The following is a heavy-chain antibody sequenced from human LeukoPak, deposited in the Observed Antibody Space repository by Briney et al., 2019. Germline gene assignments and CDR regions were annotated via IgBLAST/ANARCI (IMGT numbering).Heavy chain of an antibody. CDR1: GFTFSGSW. V-gene: IGHV3-74*01. CDR2: INSDGSIT. Sequence: GGSLRLSCAASGFTFSGSWMHWVRQAPGKGLVWVSRINSDGSITTYADSVKGRFTISRDSSKNTLFLQMISLRAEDTAVYYCARDHITMIRGVSYYYYGMDVWGQGTTVTVSS. CDR3: ARDHITMIRGVSYYYYGMDV. J-gene: IGHJ6*02. D-gene: IGHD3-10*01.